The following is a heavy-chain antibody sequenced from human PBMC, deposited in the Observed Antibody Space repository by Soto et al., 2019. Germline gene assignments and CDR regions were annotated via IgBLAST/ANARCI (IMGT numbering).Heavy chain of an antibody. CDR3: ARGVLSGYDPRRYYYGMDV. J-gene: IGHJ6*02. D-gene: IGHD5-12*01. CDR1: GGTFSSYT. CDR2: IIPILGIA. Sequence: QVQLVQSGAAVKKPGSSVKVSCKASGGTFSSYTISWVRQAPGQGLEWMGRIIPILGIANYAQKFQGRVTITADKSTSTAYMELSSLRSEDTAVYYCARGVLSGYDPRRYYYGMDVWGQGTTVTVSS. V-gene: IGHV1-69*02.